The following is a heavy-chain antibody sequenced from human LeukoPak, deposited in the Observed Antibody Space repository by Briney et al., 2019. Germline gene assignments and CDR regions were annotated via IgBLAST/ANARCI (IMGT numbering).Heavy chain of an antibody. CDR1: GFTFSSYW. V-gene: IGHV3-7*03. D-gene: IGHD1-1*01. J-gene: IGHJ3*02. Sequence: GGSLRLSCAASGFTFSSYWMSWVRQAPGKGLEWVANIKQDGSEKYYVDSVKGRFTISRDNAKNSLYLQMNSLRAEDMALYYCAAQTGTDDAFDIWGQGTMVTVSS. CDR3: AAQTGTDDAFDI. CDR2: IKQDGSEK.